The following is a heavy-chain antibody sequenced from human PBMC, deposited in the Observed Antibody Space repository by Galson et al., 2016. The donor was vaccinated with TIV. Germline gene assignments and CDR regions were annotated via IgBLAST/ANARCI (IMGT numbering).Heavy chain of an antibody. J-gene: IGHJ4*02. CDR2: MNPNSGDT. CDR1: GYTFTSYD. D-gene: IGHD3-16*02. CDR3: ERVRYHDYAGGTYRDDY. Sequence: SVKVSCKASGYTFTSYDIVWVRQATGQGLEWMGWMNPNSGDTGYAQKFQGRITMTRSVSIRTAYMELSSLPPGDTAVYYCERVRYHDYAGGTYRDDYWGQGTLVTVSS. V-gene: IGHV1-8*01.